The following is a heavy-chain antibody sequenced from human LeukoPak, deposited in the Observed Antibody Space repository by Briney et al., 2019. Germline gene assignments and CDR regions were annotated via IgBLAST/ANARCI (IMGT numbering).Heavy chain of an antibody. CDR3: AREGGYSYGCIDY. J-gene: IGHJ4*02. CDR2: ISSSSTYI. D-gene: IGHD5-18*01. Sequence: PGGSLRLSCAASGFTFSSYSMNWVRQAPGKGLEWVSSISSSSTYIYYADSVKGRFTVSRDNAKNSLCLQMNSLSAEDTAVYYCAREGGYSYGCIDYWGQGTLVTVSS. CDR1: GFTFSSYS. V-gene: IGHV3-21*01.